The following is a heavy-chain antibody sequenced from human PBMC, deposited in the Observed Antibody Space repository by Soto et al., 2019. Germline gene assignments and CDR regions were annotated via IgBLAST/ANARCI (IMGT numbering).Heavy chain of an antibody. D-gene: IGHD1-1*01. CDR3: AKKDDSAHRGRVFDM. CDR2: ISYDGSNK. V-gene: IGHV3-30*18. CDR1: GFTFSNYG. Sequence: PGGSLRLSCAASGFTFSNYGMHWVRQAPGKGLEWVAVISYDGSNKYYADSVKGRFTISRDNSKNTLYLQMNSLRAEDTAVYYFAKKDDSAHRGRVFDMGGKGKMVT. J-gene: IGHJ3*02.